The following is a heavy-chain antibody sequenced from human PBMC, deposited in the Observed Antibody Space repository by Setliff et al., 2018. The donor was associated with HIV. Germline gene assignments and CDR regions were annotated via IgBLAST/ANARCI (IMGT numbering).Heavy chain of an antibody. J-gene: IGHJ4*02. V-gene: IGHV1-69*10. CDR2: LTPVIGIA. CDR1: GGMLSNYA. D-gene: IGHD3-22*01. CDR3: ARDNYYDTSGAIGY. Sequence: GASVKVSCKASGGMLSNYAINWVRQAPGQGLEWMGGLTPVIGIAVYAQKFQGRVTLTADTSTSTAYMDLSSLRSEDTAMYFCARDNYYDTSGAIGYWGQGTMVTVSS.